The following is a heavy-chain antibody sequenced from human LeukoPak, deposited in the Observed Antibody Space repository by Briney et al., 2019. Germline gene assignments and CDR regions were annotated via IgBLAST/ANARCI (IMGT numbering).Heavy chain of an antibody. CDR2: ISWNSGSI. V-gene: IGHV3-9*01. D-gene: IGHD3-10*01. Sequence: GRSLRLSCAASGFTFDDYAMHWVRQAPGKGLEWVSGISWNSGSIGYADSVKGRFTISRDNAKNSLYLQMNSLRAEDTALYYCARQSSGSRLNWFDPWGQGTLVTVSS. CDR1: GFTFDDYA. CDR3: ARQSSGSRLNWFDP. J-gene: IGHJ5*02.